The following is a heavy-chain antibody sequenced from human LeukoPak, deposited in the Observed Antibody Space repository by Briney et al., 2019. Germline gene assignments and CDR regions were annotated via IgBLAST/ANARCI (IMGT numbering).Heavy chain of an antibody. D-gene: IGHD5-12*01. Sequence: SETLSLTCTVSGGSISSYYWSWIRQPPGKGLEWIGYIYYSGSTSYNPSLKIRVTISVDTSKNQFSLKLSSVTAADTAVYYCARGWLRFNNWFDPWGQGSLVTVSS. V-gene: IGHV4-59*01. CDR2: IYYSGST. CDR1: GGSISSYY. J-gene: IGHJ5*02. CDR3: ARGWLRFNNWFDP.